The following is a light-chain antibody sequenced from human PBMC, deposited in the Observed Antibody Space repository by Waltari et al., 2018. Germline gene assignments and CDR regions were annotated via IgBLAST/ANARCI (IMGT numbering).Light chain of an antibody. J-gene: IGLJ2*01. CDR2: DVS. Sequence: QSALTQPASVSGSPGQSITISCPGTSSDVGGDNYVSWYQQHPGKAPNVMIYDVSNRPSGVANRFACSKSGNTASLTICGLQAEDEADYYCSSYTGSRTLIFGGGTKLTVL. V-gene: IGLV2-14*01. CDR3: SSYTGSRTLI. CDR1: SSDVGGDNY.